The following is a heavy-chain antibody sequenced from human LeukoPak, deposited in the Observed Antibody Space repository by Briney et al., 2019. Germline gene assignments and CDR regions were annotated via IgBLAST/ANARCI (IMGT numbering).Heavy chain of an antibody. CDR3: VKEPAGTAAGTAFDY. CDR1: GFTFNSYV. CDR2: IHYDGSNQ. J-gene: IGHJ4*02. V-gene: IGHV3-30*02. Sequence: TGGSLRLSCAASGFTFNSYVMHWVRQAPGKGLEWVACIHYDGSNQYYADSVKGRLTISRDSSKNTLYLQMNSLRDEDTAVYYCVKEPAGTAAGTAFDYWGLGALVTVSS. D-gene: IGHD6-13*01.